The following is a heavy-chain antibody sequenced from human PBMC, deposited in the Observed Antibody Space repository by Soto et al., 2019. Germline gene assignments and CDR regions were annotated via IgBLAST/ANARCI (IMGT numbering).Heavy chain of an antibody. J-gene: IGHJ4*02. V-gene: IGHV3-48*03. CDR3: ARDGRAGGYSYGHDY. CDR2: ISSSGSTI. Sequence: EVQLVESGGGLVQPGGSLRLSCAASGFTFSSYEMNWVRQAPGKGLEWVSYISSSGSTIYYADSVKGRFTISRDNAKNSLYLQMNSLRAEDTAVYYCARDGRAGGYSYGHDYWGQGTLVTVSS. CDR1: GFTFSSYE. D-gene: IGHD5-18*01.